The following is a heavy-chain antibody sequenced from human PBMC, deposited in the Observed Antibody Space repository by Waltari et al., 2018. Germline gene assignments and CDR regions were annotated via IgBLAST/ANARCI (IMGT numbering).Heavy chain of an antibody. Sequence: QLQLQESGPGLVKPSETLSLTCTVSGGSISSSSYYWGWIRTPPGKGLEWIGSIYYSGSTYYNPSLKSRVTISVDTSKNQFSLKLSSVTAADTAVYYCARTEIAELSYFDYWGQGTLVTVSS. V-gene: IGHV4-39*07. J-gene: IGHJ4*02. CDR3: ARTEIAELSYFDY. CDR1: GGSISSSSYY. D-gene: IGHD1-7*01. CDR2: IYYSGST.